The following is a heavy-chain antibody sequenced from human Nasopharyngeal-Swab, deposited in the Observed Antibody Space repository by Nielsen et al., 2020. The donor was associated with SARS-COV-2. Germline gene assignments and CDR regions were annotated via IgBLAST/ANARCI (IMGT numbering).Heavy chain of an antibody. D-gene: IGHD3-22*01. V-gene: IGHV4-31*02. Sequence: WGGQHAGKGLEWIGYIYYSGSTYYNPSLKSRVTISVDTSKNQFSLKLSSVTAADTAVYYCARGFVGAYYDSNFDVWGKGTPVTVSS. J-gene: IGHJ6*04. CDR2: IYYSGST. CDR3: ARGFVGAYYDSNFDV.